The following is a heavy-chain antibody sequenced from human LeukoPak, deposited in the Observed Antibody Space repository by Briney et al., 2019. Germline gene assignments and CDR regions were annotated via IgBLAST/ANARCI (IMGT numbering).Heavy chain of an antibody. D-gene: IGHD3-10*01. CDR2: INPSGGST. CDR1: GYTFTSYY. CDR3: ARVDLPYYGSGSYDY. V-gene: IGHV1-46*01. J-gene: IGHJ4*02. Sequence: ASVKVSCKASGYTFTSYYMHWVRQAPGQGLEWMGIINPSGGSTSYAQKFQGRVTMTRDTSTSTVYMELSSLRSEDTAVYYCARVDLPYYGSGSYDYWGQGTLVTVSS.